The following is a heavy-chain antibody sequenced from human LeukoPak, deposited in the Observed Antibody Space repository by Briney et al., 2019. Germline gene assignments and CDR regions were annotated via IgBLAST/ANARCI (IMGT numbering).Heavy chain of an antibody. CDR1: GFIFSDHY. V-gene: IGHV3-72*01. Sequence: PGGSLRLSCVASGFIFSDHYMDWVRQVPGKGLEWVGRIRNKANSYTTEYAASVKGRFTISRDDSKNSVYLQMNSLKTEDTAVYYCATNTGCFSFDFWGQGALVTVSS. CDR3: ATNTGCFSFDF. CDR2: IRNKANSYTT. J-gene: IGHJ4*02. D-gene: IGHD4/OR15-4a*01.